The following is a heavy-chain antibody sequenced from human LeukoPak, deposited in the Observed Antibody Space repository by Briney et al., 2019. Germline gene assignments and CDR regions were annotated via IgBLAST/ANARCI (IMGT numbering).Heavy chain of an antibody. V-gene: IGHV3-7*01. CDR1: GFTFSTSW. Sequence: GGSLRLSCAASGFTFSTSWMNWVRQARGKGLEWVASIKPDGNEKYYMDSVKGRFTISRDNAKNSLYLHMNSLRAEDTAMYYCARDSRYCSTTSCYPNWYFDLWGRGTLVTVSS. D-gene: IGHD2-2*01. CDR2: IKPDGNEK. J-gene: IGHJ2*01. CDR3: ARDSRYCSTTSCYPNWYFDL.